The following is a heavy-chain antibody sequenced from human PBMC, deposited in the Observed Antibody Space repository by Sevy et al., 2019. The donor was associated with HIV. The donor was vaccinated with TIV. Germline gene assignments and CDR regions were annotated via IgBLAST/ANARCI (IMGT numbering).Heavy chain of an antibody. D-gene: IGHD2-2*01. CDR3: VTLKYCSSTSCRSLGMDI. Sequence: GGSLRLSCAASGFTFSSFAMNWVRQAPGKGLEWVSGISSDGGRTYYADSVKGRFTISRDNSKNTLYVQMNSLRVEDTAVYYCVTLKYCSSTSCRSLGMDIWGQGTTVTVSS. CDR2: ISSDGGRT. V-gene: IGHV3-23*01. CDR1: GFTFSSFA. J-gene: IGHJ6*02.